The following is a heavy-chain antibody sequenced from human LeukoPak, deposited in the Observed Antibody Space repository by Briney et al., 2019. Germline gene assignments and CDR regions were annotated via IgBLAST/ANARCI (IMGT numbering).Heavy chain of an antibody. D-gene: IGHD3-16*01. CDR1: GFTFSSHA. V-gene: IGHV3-23*01. CDR2: ISGSGGST. Sequence: GGSLRLSCAASGFTFSSHAMSWVRQAPGKGLEWVSAISGSGGSTYYADSVKGRFTISRDNSKNTLYLQMNSLRAEDTAVYYCARNLRGYVWGSLFDYWGQGTLVTVSS. CDR3: ARNLRGYVWGSLFDY. J-gene: IGHJ4*02.